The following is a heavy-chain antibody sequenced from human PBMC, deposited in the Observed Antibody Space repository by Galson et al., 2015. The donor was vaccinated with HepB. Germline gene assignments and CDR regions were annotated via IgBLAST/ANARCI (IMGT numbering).Heavy chain of an antibody. J-gene: IGHJ4*02. CDR1: GFTFSSYS. CDR3: AREARGYSNQYYFDY. D-gene: IGHD4-11*01. V-gene: IGHV3-21*01. CDR2: ISSSSSYI. Sequence: SLRLSCAASGFTFSSYSMNWVRQAPGKGLEWVSSISSSSSYIYYADSVKGRFTISRDNAKNSLYLQMNSLRAEDTAVYYCAREARGYSNQYYFDYWGQGTLVTVSS.